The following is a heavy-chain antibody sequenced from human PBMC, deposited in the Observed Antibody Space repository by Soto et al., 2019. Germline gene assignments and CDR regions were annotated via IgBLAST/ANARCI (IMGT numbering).Heavy chain of an antibody. V-gene: IGHV4-34*01. CDR3: ARVGKRSGFGY. CDR2: INHSGST. Sequence: SETLSLTCAVYGGSFSGYYWSWIRQPPGKGLEWIGEINHSGSTNYNPSLKSRVTISVDTSKNQFSLKLSSVTAADTAVYYCARVGKRSGFGYWGQGTLVTVSS. D-gene: IGHD1-1*01. CDR1: GGSFSGYY. J-gene: IGHJ4*02.